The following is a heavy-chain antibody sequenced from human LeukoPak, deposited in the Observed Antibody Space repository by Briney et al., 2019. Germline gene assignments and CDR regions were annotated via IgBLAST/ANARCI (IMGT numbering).Heavy chain of an antibody. CDR3: ARLHDYGDYVWFDP. CDR2: ISTYNGNT. V-gene: IGHV1-18*01. Sequence: ASVKVSCKASGYSFVLYGISWVRQAPGQGPEWMGWISTYNGNTKYAQKFQGRVTMTTDTSTSTAYMELRSLRSDDTAVYYCARLHDYGDYVWFDPWGQGTLVTVSS. J-gene: IGHJ5*02. CDR1: GYSFVLYG. D-gene: IGHD4-17*01.